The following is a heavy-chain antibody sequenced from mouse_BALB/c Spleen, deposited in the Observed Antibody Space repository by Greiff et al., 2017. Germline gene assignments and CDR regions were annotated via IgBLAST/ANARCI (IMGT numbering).Heavy chain of an antibody. CDR3: NGYNYDDDHAMDY. J-gene: IGHJ4*01. Sequence: VHVKQSGAELVRPGASVKLSCTASGFNIKDYYMHWVKQRPEQGLEWIGWIDPENGDTEYAPKFQGKATMTADTSSNTAYLQLSSLTSEDTAVYFCNGYNYDDDHAMDYWGQGTSVTVSS. CDR1: GFNIKDYY. CDR2: IDPENGDT. D-gene: IGHD2-12*01. V-gene: IGHV14-4*02.